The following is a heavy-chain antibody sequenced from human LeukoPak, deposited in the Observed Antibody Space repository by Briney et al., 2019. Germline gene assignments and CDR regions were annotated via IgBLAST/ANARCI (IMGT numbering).Heavy chain of an antibody. CDR2: IYHSGST. CDR3: ARAGYSSGWYAFDI. CDR1: GGSISSGGYS. Sequence: SQTLSLTCAVSGGSISSGGYSWSWVRQPPGKGLEWIGYIYHSGSTHYNPSLKSRVTISVDRSKKQFSLKMSSVTAADTAVYYCARAGYSSGWYAFDIWGQGTMVTVSS. V-gene: IGHV4-30-2*01. J-gene: IGHJ3*02. D-gene: IGHD6-19*01.